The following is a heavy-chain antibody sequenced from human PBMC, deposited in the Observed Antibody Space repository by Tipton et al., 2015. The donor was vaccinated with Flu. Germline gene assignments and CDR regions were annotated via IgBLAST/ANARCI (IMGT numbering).Heavy chain of an antibody. D-gene: IGHD6-19*01. CDR2: ISGGGGTR. Sequence: SLRLSCAASGFTFSTYAMSWVRQAPGKGLEWVSSISGGGGTRYFADSVKGRFIISRDNSKNTLYLQMNSLRAEDTAIYYCAKVIPEKVAGLDYWGQGTLVTVSS. CDR1: GFTFSTYA. J-gene: IGHJ4*02. V-gene: IGHV3-23*01. CDR3: AKVIPEKVAGLDY.